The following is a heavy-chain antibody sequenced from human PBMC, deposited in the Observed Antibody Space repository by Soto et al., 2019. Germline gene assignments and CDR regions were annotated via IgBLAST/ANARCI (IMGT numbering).Heavy chain of an antibody. J-gene: IGHJ4*02. V-gene: IGHV4-34*01. CDR1: GGSFSGYY. CDR3: ARRRYSSNWYRNAPDY. D-gene: IGHD6-13*01. Sequence: QVQLQQWGAGLLKPSETLSLTCAVYGGSFSGYYWSWIRQPPGKGLEWIGEINHSGSTNDNPSLKSRVTISVDTSKNQFSLKLGSVTAADTAVYYCARRRYSSNWYRNAPDYWGQGTLVSVSS. CDR2: INHSGST.